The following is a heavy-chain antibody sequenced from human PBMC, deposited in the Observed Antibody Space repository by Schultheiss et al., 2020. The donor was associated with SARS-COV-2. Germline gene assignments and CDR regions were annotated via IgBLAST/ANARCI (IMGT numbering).Heavy chain of an antibody. CDR3: ATMYSSSSYPAPYFDY. CDR2: SYYSGST. D-gene: IGHD6-13*01. V-gene: IGHV4-59*12. Sequence: SETLSLTCTVSGGSISSDYWSWIRLHPGKGLELMGYSYYSGSTNYNPSLKSRVTITVDTSKNQFSLMLSTGTAAATAVFYCATMYSSSSYPAPYFDYWGQGTLVTVSS. CDR1: GGSISSDY. J-gene: IGHJ4*02.